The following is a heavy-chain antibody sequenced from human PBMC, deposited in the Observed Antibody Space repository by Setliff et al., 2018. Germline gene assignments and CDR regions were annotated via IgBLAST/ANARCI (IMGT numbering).Heavy chain of an antibody. D-gene: IGHD1-7*01. J-gene: IGHJ4*02. CDR3: ARGPNWNYEGAWDY. Sequence: SETLSLTCTVSGGSISSYYWSWIRQPPGKGLEWIGSIYHSGSTYYNPSLKSRVTISVDTSKNQFSLKLSSVTAADTAVYYCARGPNWNYEGAWDYWGQGALVTVSS. CDR1: GGSISSYY. CDR2: IYHSGST. V-gene: IGHV4-38-2*02.